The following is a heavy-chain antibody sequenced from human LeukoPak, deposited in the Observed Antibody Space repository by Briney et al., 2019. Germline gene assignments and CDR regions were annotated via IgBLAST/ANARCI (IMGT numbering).Heavy chain of an antibody. CDR1: GFTFSNYN. Sequence: GSLRLSCAASGFTFSNYNFYWIRQPPGKGLEWIGEINHSGSTNYNPSLKSRVTISVDTSKNQFSLKLSSVTAAGTAVYYCARDTGYSSSWFSLWGQGTLVTVSS. J-gene: IGHJ4*02. D-gene: IGHD6-13*01. CDR3: ARDTGYSSSWFSL. V-gene: IGHV4-34*01. CDR2: INHSGST.